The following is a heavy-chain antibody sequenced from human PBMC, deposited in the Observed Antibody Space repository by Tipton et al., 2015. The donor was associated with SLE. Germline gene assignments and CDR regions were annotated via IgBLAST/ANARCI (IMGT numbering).Heavy chain of an antibody. CDR2: INWNGGST. V-gene: IGHV3-20*04. CDR3: AKDSMVRGVTLDY. D-gene: IGHD3-10*01. J-gene: IGHJ4*02. Sequence: GSLRLSCAASGFTFDDYAMSWVRQAPGKGLEWVSGINWNGGSTDYADSVKGRFTISRDNSKNTLYLQMNSLRAEDTAVYYCAKDSMVRGVTLDYWGQGTLVTVSS. CDR1: GFTFDDYA.